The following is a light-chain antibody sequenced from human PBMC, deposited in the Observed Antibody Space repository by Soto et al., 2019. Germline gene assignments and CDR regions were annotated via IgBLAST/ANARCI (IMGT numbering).Light chain of an antibody. J-gene: IGKJ4*01. CDR1: QSVSSN. Sequence: IVLTQSPATLSVSPWGRATLSCRASQSVSSNLAWYQQKPGQAPRLLIYGASTRATGFPARFSGSGSGTEFTLTISSLQSEDFAVYYCQQYKNWSLTFGGGTKVDIK. V-gene: IGKV3-15*01. CDR3: QQYKNWSLT. CDR2: GAS.